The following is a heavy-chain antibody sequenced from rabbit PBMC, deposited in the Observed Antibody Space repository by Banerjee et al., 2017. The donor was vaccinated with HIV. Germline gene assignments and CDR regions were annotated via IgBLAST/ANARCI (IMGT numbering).Heavy chain of an antibody. J-gene: IGHJ4*01. CDR1: GFSFSSGYD. CDR2: IYTGSSGDT. D-gene: IGHD1-1*01. Sequence: QSLEESGGDLVKPGASLTLTCTASGFSFSSGYDICWVRQAPGKGLEWIACIYTGSSGDTHYASWAKGRLTISKSSSTTVTLQMTSLTAADTATYFCARGIGSAYYYANNLWGPGTLVTVS. CDR3: ARGIGSAYYYANNL. V-gene: IGHV1S40*01.